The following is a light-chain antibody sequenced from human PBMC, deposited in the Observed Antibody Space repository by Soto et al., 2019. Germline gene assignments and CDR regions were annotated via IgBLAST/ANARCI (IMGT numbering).Light chain of an antibody. CDR2: AAF. Sequence: DIQMTQSPSPLSASVGDRVTITCRASQSISSYLNWYQQKPGKAPKLLIYAAFSLESGVPSRFSGSGSGTDFTRTISSLQPEDVATYSFHQSYRTPQTFGPGTKVEIK. CDR1: QSISSY. J-gene: IGKJ1*01. V-gene: IGKV1-39*01. CDR3: HQSYRTPQT.